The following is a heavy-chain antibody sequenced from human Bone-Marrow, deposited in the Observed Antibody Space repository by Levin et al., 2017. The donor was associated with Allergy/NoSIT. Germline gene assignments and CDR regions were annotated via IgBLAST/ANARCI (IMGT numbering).Heavy chain of an antibody. J-gene: IGHJ4*02. Sequence: SCAGSGFTFNAYYMSWIRQAPGKGLEWISYISSHSSTIYYADSVRGRFTISRDNAKNSLYLQVNNLRAEDTAVYYCATQPCPICYFDNWGQGTLVTVSS. CDR3: ATQPCPICYFDN. CDR1: GFTFNAYY. V-gene: IGHV3-11*01. D-gene: IGHD5-18*01. CDR2: ISSHSSTI.